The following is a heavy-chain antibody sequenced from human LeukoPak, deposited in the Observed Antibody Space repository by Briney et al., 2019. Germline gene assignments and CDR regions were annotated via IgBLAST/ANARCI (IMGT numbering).Heavy chain of an antibody. V-gene: IGHV1-18*01. CDR1: GYTFTSYG. Sequence: ASVKVSCKSSGYTFTSYGISWVRQAPGQGLEWMGWISVYNGNTNYAQKFQGRVTMTTDTSTSTAYMELRSLRSDDTAVYYCARASGDYGVYYYYYMDVWGKGTTVTISS. D-gene: IGHD4-17*01. CDR2: ISVYNGNT. J-gene: IGHJ6*03. CDR3: ARASGDYGVYYYYYMDV.